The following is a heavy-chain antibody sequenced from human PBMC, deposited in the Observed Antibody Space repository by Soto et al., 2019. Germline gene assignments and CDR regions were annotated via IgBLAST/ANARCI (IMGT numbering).Heavy chain of an antibody. CDR3: ARDRSDYDYIWGSGIESNWFDP. V-gene: IGHV1-18*01. CDR1: GYTFTSYG. J-gene: IGHJ5*02. CDR2: ISAYNGNT. Sequence: ASVKVSCKASGYTFTSYGISWVRQAPGQGLEWMGWISAYNGNTNYAQKLQGRVTMTTDTSTSTAYMELRSLRSDDTAVYYCARDRSDYDYIWGSGIESNWFDPWGQRTPVTVSS. D-gene: IGHD3-16*01.